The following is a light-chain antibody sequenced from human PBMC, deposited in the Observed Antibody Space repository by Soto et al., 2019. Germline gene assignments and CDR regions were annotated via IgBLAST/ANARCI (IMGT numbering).Light chain of an antibody. Sequence: EIVLTQSPATLSLSPGKRATLSCRASQSVSNFLAWYQQKAGQAPRLLIYDTSNRAGGIPARFSGSGSGTDFTLTISSLEPEDFAVYYCQQRINWPLTFGGGTKVELK. CDR3: QQRINWPLT. V-gene: IGKV3-11*01. J-gene: IGKJ4*01. CDR2: DTS. CDR1: QSVSNF.